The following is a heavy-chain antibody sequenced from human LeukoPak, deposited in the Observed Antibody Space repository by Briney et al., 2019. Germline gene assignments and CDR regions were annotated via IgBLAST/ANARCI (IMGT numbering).Heavy chain of an antibody. D-gene: IGHD3-10*01. V-gene: IGHV4-59*01. CDR1: GGSIGTYY. J-gene: IGHJ6*02. CDR2: IYYSGSI. Sequence: SETLSLTCTVSGGSIGTYYWNWLRQPPGKGLEWIGYIYYSGSIDYNPSLKSRVTISVDTSKNQFSLKLSSVTAADTAVYYCARDYGSGYPSYYYGMDVWGQGTTVTVSS. CDR3: ARDYGSGYPSYYYGMDV.